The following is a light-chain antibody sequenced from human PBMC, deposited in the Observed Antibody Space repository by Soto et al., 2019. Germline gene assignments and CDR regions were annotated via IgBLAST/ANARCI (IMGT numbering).Light chain of an antibody. CDR1: SSDVGRYDY. J-gene: IGLJ1*01. V-gene: IGLV2-11*01. CDR2: DVT. CDR3: CSFAGSYSYV. Sequence: QSALTKPRSVSASPGQSATISCTGTSSDVGRYDYVSWYQQHPGKAPKLIVYDVTERPSGAPDRFSGSKSGNTASLTISGLQAEDEADYSCCSFAGSYSYVFGTGTKVTVL.